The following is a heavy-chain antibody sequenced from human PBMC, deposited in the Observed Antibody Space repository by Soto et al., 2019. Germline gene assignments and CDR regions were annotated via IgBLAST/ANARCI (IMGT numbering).Heavy chain of an antibody. Sequence: QVQLVQSGAEVKKPGASVKVSCKASGYTFTSYGISWVRQAPGQGLEWMGWISAYNGNTNYAQKHQGRVTMTKGTSTSTAYIELRSLSSDNTAVYYCARAENSGYDPTNWFDPWGQGTLVTVSS. V-gene: IGHV1-18*04. J-gene: IGHJ5*02. CDR3: ARAENSGYDPTNWFDP. CDR1: GYTFTSYG. D-gene: IGHD5-12*01. CDR2: ISAYNGNT.